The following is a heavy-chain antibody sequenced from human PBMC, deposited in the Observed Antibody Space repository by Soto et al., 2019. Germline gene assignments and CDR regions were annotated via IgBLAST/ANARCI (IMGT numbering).Heavy chain of an antibody. CDR1: GDSLSSSRHY. V-gene: IGHV4-39*01. J-gene: IGHJ4*02. CDR2: IYSSGSR. CDR3: ARPRQGGLITSFFAY. D-gene: IGHD3-3*02. Sequence: PSETLSLTCTVSGDSLSSSRHYWGWIRQPPGKGLEWIGSIYSSGSRYYNPSLKSRVTISVDTSKNQLSLQVNSVTAADTAVYYCARPRQGGLITSFFAYWGQGSLVTVSS.